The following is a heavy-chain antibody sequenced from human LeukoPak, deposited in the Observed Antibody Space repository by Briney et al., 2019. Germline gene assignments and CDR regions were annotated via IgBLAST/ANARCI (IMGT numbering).Heavy chain of an antibody. CDR3: AGPRGAYYVY. J-gene: IGHJ4*02. Sequence: SETLSLTCTVSGGSMSSTGFYGGWIRQPPGKGLEWIGSIHYSGTTYYNPSLKSRLTMSVDTSKNQFSLRLSSVTAADTAVYYRAGPRGAYYVYWGQGTLVTVSS. V-gene: IGHV4-39*01. CDR2: IHYSGTT. CDR1: GGSMSSTGFY. D-gene: IGHD3-16*01.